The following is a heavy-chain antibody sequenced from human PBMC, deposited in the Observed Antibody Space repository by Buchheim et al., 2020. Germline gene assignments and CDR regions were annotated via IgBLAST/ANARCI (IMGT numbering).Heavy chain of an antibody. J-gene: IGHJ6*02. CDR2: INHSGST. Sequence: QVQLQQWGAGLLKPSETLSLTCAVYGGSFSGYYWSWIRQPPGKGLEWIGEINHSGSTNYNPFLKSRVTISVDTSKNQFSLKLSSVTAADTAVYYCARGYGGNYFYYYYGMDVWGQGTT. D-gene: IGHD4-23*01. CDR1: GGSFSGYY. V-gene: IGHV4-34*01. CDR3: ARGYGGNYFYYYYGMDV.